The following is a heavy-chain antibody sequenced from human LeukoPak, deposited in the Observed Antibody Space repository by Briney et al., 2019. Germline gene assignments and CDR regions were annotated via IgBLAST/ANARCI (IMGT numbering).Heavy chain of an antibody. CDR1: GFTFDNYG. Sequence: PGGSLRLSCVASGFTFDNYGMSWVRQAPGKGLEWVSGINWNGGSKGYADSVKGRFTMSRDNAKYSLYLKMNSLRAEDTALYYCARDRYGSGSYSQGGMDVWGQGTTVTVSS. J-gene: IGHJ6*02. CDR3: ARDRYGSGSYSQGGMDV. V-gene: IGHV3-20*04. D-gene: IGHD3-10*01. CDR2: INWNGGSK.